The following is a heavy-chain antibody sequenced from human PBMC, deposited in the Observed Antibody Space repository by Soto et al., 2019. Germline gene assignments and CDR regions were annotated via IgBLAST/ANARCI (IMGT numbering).Heavy chain of an antibody. Sequence: SETLSLTCTVSGGSISNSSYYWGWIRQPPGKGLEWIGIIYYSGSTYYKPSLKSRVTTSVDTSKNQFSLNLNSVTAADTAVYYCARVRSTSNPLYYYYGIDVWGQGTTVTVSS. CDR2: IYYSGST. J-gene: IGHJ6*02. D-gene: IGHD2-2*01. CDR1: GGSISNSSYY. CDR3: ARVRSTSNPLYYYYGIDV. V-gene: IGHV4-39*01.